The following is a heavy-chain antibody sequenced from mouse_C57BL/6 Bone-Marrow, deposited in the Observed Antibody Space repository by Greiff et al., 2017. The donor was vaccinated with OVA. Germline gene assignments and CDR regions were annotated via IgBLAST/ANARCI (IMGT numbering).Heavy chain of an antibody. Sequence: QVQLQQSGAELARPGASVKLSCKASGYTFASYGISWVKQRTGQGLEWIGEIYPRSGNTYYNEKFKGKATLTADKSSSTAYMELRSLTSEDSAVYFCAILWLRRGDYFDYWGQGTTLTVSS. CDR1: GYTFASYG. CDR3: AILWLRRGDYFDY. V-gene: IGHV1-81*01. CDR2: IYPRSGNT. J-gene: IGHJ2*01. D-gene: IGHD2-2*01.